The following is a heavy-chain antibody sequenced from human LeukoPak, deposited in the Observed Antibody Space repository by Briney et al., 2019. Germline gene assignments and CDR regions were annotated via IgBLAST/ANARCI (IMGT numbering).Heavy chain of an antibody. CDR1: GGTFSRFA. D-gene: IGHD2-2*01. CDR3: ARIGDYCSSTSCFPGFNWFDP. Sequence: GASVKVSCKASGGTFSRFAVSWVRQAPGQGLEWMGGIIPIFGTANYAQKFQGRVTITADESTSTAYMELSRLRSDDTAVYYCARIGDYCSSTSCFPGFNWFDPWGQGTLVTVSS. V-gene: IGHV1-69*13. J-gene: IGHJ5*02. CDR2: IIPIFGTA.